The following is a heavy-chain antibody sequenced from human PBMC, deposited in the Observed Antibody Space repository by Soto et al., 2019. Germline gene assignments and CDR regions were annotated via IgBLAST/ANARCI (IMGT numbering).Heavy chain of an antibody. V-gene: IGHV4-34*01. CDR2: INHSGNT. CDR1: GGSFSGYY. J-gene: IGHJ6*02. Sequence: QVQLQQWGAGLLKPSETLSLTCAVYGGSFSGYYWSWLRQPPGKGPEWIGEINHSGNTKYTPSLESRVTISVDTSKNQFSLKRNSGSAADTAVYYCARTGGMDVWSQGATVTVSS. CDR3: ARTGGMDV.